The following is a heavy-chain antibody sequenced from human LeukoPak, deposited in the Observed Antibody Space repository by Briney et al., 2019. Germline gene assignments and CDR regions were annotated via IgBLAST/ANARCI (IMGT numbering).Heavy chain of an antibody. CDR1: GGSISSGGYY. CDR2: IYYSGST. Sequence: SETLSLTCTVSGGSISSGGYYWSWIRQHPGKGLEWIGYIYYSGSTYYNPSLKSRVTISVDTSKNQFSLKLSSVTAADTAVYYCARGGIAAAGLIYYYYYGMDVRGQGTTVTASS. V-gene: IGHV4-31*03. D-gene: IGHD6-13*01. CDR3: ARGGIAAAGLIYYYYYGMDV. J-gene: IGHJ6*02.